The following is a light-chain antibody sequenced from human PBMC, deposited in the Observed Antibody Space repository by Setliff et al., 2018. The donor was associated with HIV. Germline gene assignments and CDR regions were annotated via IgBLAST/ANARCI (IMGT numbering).Light chain of an antibody. J-gene: IGLJ2*01. Sequence: SVLTQPASVSGSPGQSITISCTGTSSDVGGYNYVSWYQQHPGKGPKVMIYDVSKRPSGVSNRFSGSKSGNTASLTISGLQAEDEADYYCCSYAGSSSVVFGGGTKVTVL. CDR2: DVS. CDR3: CSYAGSSSVV. CDR1: SSDVGGYNY. V-gene: IGLV2-23*02.